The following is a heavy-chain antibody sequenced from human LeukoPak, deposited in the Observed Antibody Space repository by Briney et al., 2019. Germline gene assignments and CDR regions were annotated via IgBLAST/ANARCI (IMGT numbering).Heavy chain of an antibody. V-gene: IGHV1-18*01. CDR2: ISAYNGNT. J-gene: IGHJ4*02. CDR1: GYTFTSYG. CDR3: ARARRLRYCSSTSCYPDFDY. D-gene: IGHD2-2*01. Sequence: ASVKVSCKPSGYTFTSYGISWVRQAPGQGLEWMGWISAYNGNTNYAQKLQGRVTMATDTSTSTAYMELRSLRSDDTAVYYCARARRLRYCSSTSCYPDFDYWGQGTLVTVSS.